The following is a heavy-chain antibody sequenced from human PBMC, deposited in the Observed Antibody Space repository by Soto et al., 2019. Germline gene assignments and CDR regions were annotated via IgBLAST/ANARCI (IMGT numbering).Heavy chain of an antibody. D-gene: IGHD3-22*01. V-gene: IGHV4-59*08. J-gene: IGHJ4*02. CDR1: GGSISSYY. CDR2: IYYSGST. Sequence: SETLSLTCTVSGGSISSYYWSWIRQPPGKGLEWIGYIYYSGSTNYNPSLKSRVTISVDTSKNQFSLKLSSLTAADTAVYYCARLLWDSNFSYDIDSWDQGALVTVSS. CDR3: ARLLWDSNFSYDIDS.